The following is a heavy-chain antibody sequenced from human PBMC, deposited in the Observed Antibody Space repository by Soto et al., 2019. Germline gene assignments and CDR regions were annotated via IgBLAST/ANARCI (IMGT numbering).Heavy chain of an antibody. Sequence: RSETLSLTCTVSGGSLSGYYWSWLRQPPGKGREWIGYIYNIGSTNYNPSLMSRVTMSMGTFRNQFSLKLSSVTAEDTALYYCARTPDHWGQGTLVTVSS. V-gene: IGHV4-59*01. CDR1: GGSLSGYY. J-gene: IGHJ4*02. CDR3: ARTPDH. CDR2: IYNIGST.